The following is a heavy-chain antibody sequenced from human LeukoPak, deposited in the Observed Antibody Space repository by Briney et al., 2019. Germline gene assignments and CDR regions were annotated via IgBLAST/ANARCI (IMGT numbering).Heavy chain of an antibody. CDR3: AKDGGYNWYYFDY. Sequence: GGSLRLSCAASGFTFSSYGMHWVRQAPGKVLEWLAFIRYDGSNKYYADSVKGRFTISRDNSKNTLYLQMNSLRAEDTAVYYCAKDGGYNWYYFDYWGQGTLVTVSS. D-gene: IGHD5-24*01. CDR1: GFTFSSYG. V-gene: IGHV3-30*02. J-gene: IGHJ4*02. CDR2: IRYDGSNK.